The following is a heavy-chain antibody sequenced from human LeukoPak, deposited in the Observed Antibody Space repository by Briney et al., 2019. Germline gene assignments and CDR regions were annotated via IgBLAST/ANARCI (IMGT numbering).Heavy chain of an antibody. Sequence: SETLSLTCAVYGGSFSGYYWSWIRQPPGKGLEWIGEINHSGSTNYNPSLKSRVTISVDTSKNQLSLKLTSVTAADTAVYYCARWDESAWAFGTWGPGTLVTVSS. CDR2: INHSGST. CDR1: GGSFSGYY. V-gene: IGHV4-34*01. D-gene: IGHD1-26*01. J-gene: IGHJ5*02. CDR3: ARWDESAWAFGT.